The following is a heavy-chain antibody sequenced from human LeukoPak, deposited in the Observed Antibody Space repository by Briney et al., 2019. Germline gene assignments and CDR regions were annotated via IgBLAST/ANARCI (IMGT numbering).Heavy chain of an antibody. CDR1: GFTFSDHY. D-gene: IGHD4/OR15-4a*01. Sequence: GGSLRLSCAASGFTFSDHYIDWVRQAPGKGLEWVGRGRNKVNSYTTAYAASVIGRFTVSRDDLSATVYLQMNSLKTEDTAVYYCTRSMYGEGRRIIDFDYWGQGTLLTVSS. J-gene: IGHJ4*02. CDR2: GRNKVNSYTT. V-gene: IGHV3-72*01. CDR3: TRSMYGEGRRIIDFDY.